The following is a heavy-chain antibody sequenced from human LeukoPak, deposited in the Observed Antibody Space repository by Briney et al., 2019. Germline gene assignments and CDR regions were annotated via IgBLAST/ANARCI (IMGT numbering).Heavy chain of an antibody. CDR3: ARSVVVVPAAGGYGFPP. V-gene: IGHV1-8*03. J-gene: IGHJ5*02. Sequence: GASVKVSCKASGYTFTSYDINWVRQATGQGLEWMGWMNPNSGNTGYAQKFQGRVTITRNTSISTAYMELSSLRSEDTAVYYCARSVVVVPAAGGYGFPPGGQEPRFPFPS. CDR2: MNPNSGNT. CDR1: GYTFTSYD. D-gene: IGHD2-2*01.